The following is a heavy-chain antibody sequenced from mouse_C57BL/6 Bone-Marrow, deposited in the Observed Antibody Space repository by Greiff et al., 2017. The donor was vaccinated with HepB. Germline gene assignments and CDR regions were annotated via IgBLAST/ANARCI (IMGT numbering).Heavy chain of an antibody. D-gene: IGHD1-1*01. V-gene: IGHV2-2*01. CDR3: ARNWRGLLREYAMDY. J-gene: IGHJ4*01. CDR1: GFSLTSYG. Sequence: VKLMESGPGLVQPSQSLSITCTVSGFSLTSYGVHWVRQSPGKGLEWLGVIWSGGSTDYNAAFISRLSISKDNSKSQVFFKMNSLQADDTAIYYCARNWRGLLREYAMDYWGQGTSVTVSS. CDR2: IWSGGST.